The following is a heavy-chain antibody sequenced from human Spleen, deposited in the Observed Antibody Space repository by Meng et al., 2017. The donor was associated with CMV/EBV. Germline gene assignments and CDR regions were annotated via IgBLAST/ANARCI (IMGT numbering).Heavy chain of an antibody. J-gene: IGHJ4*02. D-gene: IGHD6-6*01. Sequence: GGSLRLSCAASGFTFNRCSIHWVRQAPGKGLVWVSRINSDGSRPNYADSVRGRFTVSRDNAKNSLYLQMNSLRAEDTAFYYCAKDSSSTPPYYFDYWGQGTLVTVSS. CDR1: GFTFNRCS. V-gene: IGHV3-74*01. CDR2: INSDGSRP. CDR3: AKDSSSTPPYYFDY.